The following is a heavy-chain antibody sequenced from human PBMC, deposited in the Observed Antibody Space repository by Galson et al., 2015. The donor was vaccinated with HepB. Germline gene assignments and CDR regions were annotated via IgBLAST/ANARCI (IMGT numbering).Heavy chain of an antibody. D-gene: IGHD1-26*01. CDR2: INTNTGSP. CDR1: GYTFTTYA. CDR3: AREGSGSYRYGMGV. V-gene: IGHV7-4-1*02. Sequence: SVKVSCKASGYTFTTYAMNWVRQAPGQGLELMGWINTNTGSPTYAQGFTGRFVISLDTSVSTAYLQISSLKDEDTAVYYCAREGSGSYRYGMGVWGQGTTVTVSS. J-gene: IGHJ6*02.